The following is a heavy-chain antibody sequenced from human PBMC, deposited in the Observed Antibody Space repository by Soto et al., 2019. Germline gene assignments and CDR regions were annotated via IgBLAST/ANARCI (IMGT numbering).Heavy chain of an antibody. CDR3: ARHQSYYYSMDV. J-gene: IGHJ6*03. V-gene: IGHV4-39*01. CDR1: GGSISSSSYY. CDR2: IYYSGST. Sequence: PSETLSLTCTVSGGSISSSSYYWGWIRQPPGKGLEWIGSIYYSGSTYYNPSLKSRVTISVDTSKNQFSLKLSSVTAADTAVYYCARHQSYYYSMDVWGKGTTVTLSS.